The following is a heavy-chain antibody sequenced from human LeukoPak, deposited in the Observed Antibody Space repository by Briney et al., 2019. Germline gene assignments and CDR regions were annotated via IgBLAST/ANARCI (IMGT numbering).Heavy chain of an antibody. D-gene: IGHD3-10*01. J-gene: IGHJ5*02. CDR3: ARGSVRGNWFDP. CDR1: GYPFTTYG. Sequence: ASVKVSCKASGYPFTTYGITWVRQVPGQGLEWVGWINTYNGNTNYAQKFQGRVIMAADTSRTTASMELRSLRSDDTAVYYCARGSVRGNWFDPWGQGTLVTVSS. V-gene: IGHV1-18*01. CDR2: INTYNGNT.